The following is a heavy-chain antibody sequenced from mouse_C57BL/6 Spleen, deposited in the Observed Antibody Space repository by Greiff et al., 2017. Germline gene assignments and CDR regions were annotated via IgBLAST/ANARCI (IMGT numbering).Heavy chain of an antibody. CDR1: GFSLSTFGMG. CDR3: ARIRGGDYYGRALWWYFDV. V-gene: IGHV8-8*01. D-gene: IGHD1-1*01. Sequence: QVTLKECGPGILQPSQTLSLTCSFSGFSLSTFGMGVGWIRQPSGKGLEWLAHIWWDDDKYYNPALKSRLTISKDTSKNQVFLKIANVDTADTATYYCARIRGGDYYGRALWWYFDVWGTGTTVTVSS. CDR2: IWWDDDK. J-gene: IGHJ1*03.